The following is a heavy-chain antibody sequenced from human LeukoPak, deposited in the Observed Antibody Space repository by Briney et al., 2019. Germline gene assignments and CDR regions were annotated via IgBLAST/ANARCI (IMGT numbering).Heavy chain of an antibody. CDR2: INPNSGGT. CDR1: GYTFTGYY. D-gene: IGHD3-10*01. Sequence: ASVKVSCKASGYTFTGYYMHWVRQAPGQGLEWMGWINPNSGGTNYAQKLQGRVTMTTDTSTSTAYMELRSLRSDDTAVYYCARDYGSGSYYTVYWGQGTLVTVSS. V-gene: IGHV1-2*02. CDR3: ARDYGSGSYYTVY. J-gene: IGHJ4*02.